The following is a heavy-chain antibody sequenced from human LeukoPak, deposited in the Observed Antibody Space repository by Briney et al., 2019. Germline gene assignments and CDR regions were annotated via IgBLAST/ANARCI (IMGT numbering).Heavy chain of an antibody. CDR2: IDANNGDT. CDR1: GYTFRSNY. CDR3: ARDPSSVTLYFFDY. V-gene: IGHV1-2*02. Sequence: ASAKISCKASGYTFRSNYIHWLRHAPGQGLWWMGWIDANNGDTKSAQKFQGRVTMSRDTSISTAYMDLSSLSPDDAAVYYCARDPSSVTLYFFDYWGQGTLVTVCS. J-gene: IGHJ4*02. D-gene: IGHD4-11*01.